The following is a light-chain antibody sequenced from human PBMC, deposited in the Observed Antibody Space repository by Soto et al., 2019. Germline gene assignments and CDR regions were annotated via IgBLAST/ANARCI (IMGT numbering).Light chain of an antibody. J-gene: IGKJ1*01. V-gene: IGKV3-20*01. CDR2: AAS. CDR1: QSVSINS. Sequence: EIELTQSPGTLSLSPGERATLSCRASQSVSINSLAWYQHKSGQPPRLLIYAASRRATGIPDRFSGSGSGTDFTLTISRLEPEDFAIYYCHQFGSSPPRTFGQGTKVEIK. CDR3: HQFGSSPPRT.